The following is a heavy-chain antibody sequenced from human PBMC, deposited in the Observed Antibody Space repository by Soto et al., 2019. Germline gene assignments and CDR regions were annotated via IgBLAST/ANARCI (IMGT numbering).Heavy chain of an antibody. J-gene: IGHJ4*02. CDR1: GYTFTTYD. Sequence: GASVKVSCKASGYTFTTYDMNWVRQATGQGLEWMGWMNAYSGNTGYAQKFQGRVTVTRNTSISTVYMELSGLRPDDTAVYYCARRKERSGRHGFDHWGQGSQVTVSS. D-gene: IGHD6-25*01. V-gene: IGHV1-8*01. CDR3: ARRKERSGRHGFDH. CDR2: MNAYSGNT.